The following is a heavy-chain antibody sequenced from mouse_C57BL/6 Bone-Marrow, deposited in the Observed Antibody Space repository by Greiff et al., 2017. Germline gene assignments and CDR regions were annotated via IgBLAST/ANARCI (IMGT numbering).Heavy chain of an antibody. J-gene: IGHJ4*01. Sequence: VQLQQSGPGLVQPSQSLSINCTVSGFSLNSYGVHWGRQSPGKGLEWLGGIWSGGSTDYNAAFISRLSISKDNSKSQVFFKMNSLQADDTAIYYCARNPSLLYYYAMDYWGQGTSVTVSS. CDR2: IWSGGST. CDR3: ARNPSLLYYYAMDY. D-gene: IGHD6-5*01. V-gene: IGHV2-2*01. CDR1: GFSLNSYG.